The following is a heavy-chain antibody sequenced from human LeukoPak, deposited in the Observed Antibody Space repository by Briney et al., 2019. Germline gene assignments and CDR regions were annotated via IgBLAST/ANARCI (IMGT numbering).Heavy chain of an antibody. J-gene: IGHJ6*02. CDR1: GGSISSYY. CDR3: ARSYDSRGYYYQYGMDV. CDR2: VFYTGST. Sequence: SETLSLTCTVSGGSISSYYWTWIRQPPGKGLEWIGYVFYTGSTNYNPSLKSRVTISVDTSKNQFSLKLSSVTAADTAVYYCARSYDSRGYYYQYGMDVWGQGTTVTVSS. V-gene: IGHV4-59*01. D-gene: IGHD3-22*01.